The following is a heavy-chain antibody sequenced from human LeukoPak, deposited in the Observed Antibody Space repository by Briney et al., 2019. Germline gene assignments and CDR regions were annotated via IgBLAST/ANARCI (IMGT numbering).Heavy chain of an antibody. D-gene: IGHD2-21*02. CDR2: ISSSGCTI. Sequence: GGSLRLPCAASGFTFSVYYMSWISQASGKGLEWVSYISSSGCTIYYADSVKGRFTISRDNAKNSLYLQMNSLRAEDTAVYYCARASLVTAGWFDPWGQGTLVTVSS. V-gene: IGHV3-11*01. J-gene: IGHJ5*02. CDR1: GFTFSVYY. CDR3: ARASLVTAGWFDP.